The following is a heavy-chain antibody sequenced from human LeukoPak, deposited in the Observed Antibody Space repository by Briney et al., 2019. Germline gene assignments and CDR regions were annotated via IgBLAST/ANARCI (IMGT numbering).Heavy chain of an antibody. CDR2: IWYDGSNK. J-gene: IGHJ4*02. D-gene: IGHD6-13*01. CDR1: GLTFSSYG. CDR3: ARDRIAAAAYFDN. V-gene: IGHV3-33*01. Sequence: GGSLRLSCAASGLTFSSYGMHWVRQAPGKGLDWVAVIWYDGSNKYYADSVKGRFTISRDNSKNTLYLQMNSLRAEDTAVYYCARDRIAAAAYFDNWGQGTLVTVSS.